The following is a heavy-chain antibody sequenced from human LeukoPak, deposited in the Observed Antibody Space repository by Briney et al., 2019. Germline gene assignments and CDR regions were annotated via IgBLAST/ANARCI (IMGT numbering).Heavy chain of an antibody. CDR2: ISGSGGST. CDR1: GFTFNTYA. V-gene: IGHV3-23*01. J-gene: IGHJ4*02. Sequence: GGSLRLSCAASGFTFNTYAMSWVRQAPGKGLELVSAISGSGGSTYYADSVKGRFTISRDNSKNTLYPQMHTLSAEDTAVYYCAKDSYDSSGYYYPIYWGQGTLVTVSS. CDR3: AKDSYDSSGYYYPIY. D-gene: IGHD3-22*01.